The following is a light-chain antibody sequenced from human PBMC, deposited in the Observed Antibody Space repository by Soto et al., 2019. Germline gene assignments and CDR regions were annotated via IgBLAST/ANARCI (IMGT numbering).Light chain of an antibody. V-gene: IGLV1-40*01. CDR2: GNS. CDR1: SSNIGANYD. CDR3: QSYDSTSVV. Sequence: PSVSGAPGQGVTISCTGGSSNIGANYDVHWYQQLPGTAPKVLIYGNSNRPSGVPDRFSVSIDSSSNSASLIISGLKTEDEADYYCQSYDSTSVVFGEGTKLTVL. J-gene: IGLJ2*01.